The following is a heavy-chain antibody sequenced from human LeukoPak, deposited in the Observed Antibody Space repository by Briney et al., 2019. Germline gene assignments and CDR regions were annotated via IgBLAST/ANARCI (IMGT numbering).Heavy chain of an antibody. CDR3: ARDLSLLGLDD. J-gene: IGHJ4*02. V-gene: IGHV3-23*01. Sequence: PGGSLRLSCAASGFNFRIHGINWVRQAPGKGLEWVSAIGVSGIHTYFADSVRGRFSISRDDSRNTVYLQMNSLRAGDTALYFCARDLSLLGLDDWGQGTLVTVSP. D-gene: IGHD7-27*01. CDR2: IGVSGIHT. CDR1: GFNFRIHG.